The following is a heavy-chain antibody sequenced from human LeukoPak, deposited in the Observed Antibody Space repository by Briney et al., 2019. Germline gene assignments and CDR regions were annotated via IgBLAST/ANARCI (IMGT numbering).Heavy chain of an antibody. CDR3: AREAPMVGDSFDI. CDR2: INPNGGGT. Sequence: ASVTVSCKASGYTFTGYCMHWVRQAPGEGLEWRAWINPNGGGTKYAQKFQDRLTMTWDTSISTAYMELNTLTSDDTAVYYCAREAPMVGDSFDIWGHGTMVTVSS. V-gene: IGHV1-2*02. J-gene: IGHJ3*02. CDR1: GYTFTGYC. D-gene: IGHD3-10*02.